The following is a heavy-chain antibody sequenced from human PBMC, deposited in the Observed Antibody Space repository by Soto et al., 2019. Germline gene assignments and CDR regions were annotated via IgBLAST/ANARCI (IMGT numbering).Heavy chain of an antibody. J-gene: IGHJ3*01. V-gene: IGHV3-9*01. CDR1: GFTFDAYP. CDR2: LAWDGGSI. CDR3: VRDDAFDF. Sequence: EVQLVESGGGLVQPGRSLRLSCAASGFTFDAYPMHWVRQAPGKGLEWVAGLAWDGGSIEYVDSVEGRFTISRDNAKNSLYLQMSSLRDEDTALYYWVRDDAFDFWGQGTQVTVSS.